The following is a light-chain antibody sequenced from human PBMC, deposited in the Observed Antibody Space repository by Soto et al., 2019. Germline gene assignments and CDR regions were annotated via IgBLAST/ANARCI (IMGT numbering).Light chain of an antibody. CDR2: KAN. Sequence: DIQMTQSPSTLSASVGDTVTITCRASQRISTWVAWYEKKPGKAPKLLIYKANTLTNGVPSRFSGSGSGTEFTLTICSVQPDDFESYYCQHYNGYPHIFGQGTKLEIK. CDR3: QHYNGYPHI. V-gene: IGKV1-5*03. CDR1: QRISTW. J-gene: IGKJ2*01.